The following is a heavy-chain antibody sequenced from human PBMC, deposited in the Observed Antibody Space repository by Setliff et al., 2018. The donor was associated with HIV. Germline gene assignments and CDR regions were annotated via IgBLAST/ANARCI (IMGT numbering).Heavy chain of an antibody. J-gene: IGHJ4*02. D-gene: IGHD6-13*01. CDR1: GGSVSTSY. Sequence: SETLSLTCTVSGGSVSTSYWSWIRQHPGKGLEWIGYIYYSGSTFYNPSLKSRATISIDTSKNQSFLKLKSVTVADTAVYYCAREPDKIAAADYWGQETLVTVSS. V-gene: IGHV4-59*02. CDR3: AREPDKIAAADY. CDR2: IYYSGST.